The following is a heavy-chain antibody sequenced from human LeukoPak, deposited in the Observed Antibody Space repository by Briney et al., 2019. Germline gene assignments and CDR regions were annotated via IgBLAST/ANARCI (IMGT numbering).Heavy chain of an antibody. CDR2: IYYSGST. V-gene: IGHV4-39*01. Sequence: SETLSLTCTVSGGSISSSSYYWGWIRQPPGTGLEWIGSIYYSGSTYYNPSLKSRVTISVDTSKNQFSLKLSSVTAADTAVYYCARLYDYVWGSYRFGDAFDIWGQGTMVTVSS. J-gene: IGHJ3*02. CDR3: ARLYDYVWGSYRFGDAFDI. CDR1: GGSISSSSYY. D-gene: IGHD3-16*02.